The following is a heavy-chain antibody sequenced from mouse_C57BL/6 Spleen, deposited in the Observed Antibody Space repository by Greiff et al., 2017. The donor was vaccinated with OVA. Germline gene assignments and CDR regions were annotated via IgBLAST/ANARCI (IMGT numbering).Heavy chain of an antibody. D-gene: IGHD1-1*01. Sequence: VQLQQSGPELVKPGASVKISCKASGYTFTDYYMNWVKQSHGKSLEWIGDINPNNGGTSYNQQFKGKATLTVDKSSSTAYMELRSLTSEDSAVDYCARKGLLRYYFDYWGQGTTLTVSS. J-gene: IGHJ2*01. CDR1: GYTFTDYY. CDR2: INPNNGGT. CDR3: ARKGLLRYYFDY. V-gene: IGHV1-26*01.